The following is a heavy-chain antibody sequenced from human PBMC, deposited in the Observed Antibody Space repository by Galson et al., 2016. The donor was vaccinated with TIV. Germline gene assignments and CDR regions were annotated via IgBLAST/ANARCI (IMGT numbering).Heavy chain of an antibody. CDR1: GFNFNAYH. D-gene: IGHD3-22*01. Sequence: SCKASGFNFNAYHIHWVRQAPGQGLEWMGIINPDGGTTVYAQKLQDRVTMTRDTSTSTVYMDLSSLRSDDTAVYYCARDDGSTSGSDYWGQGTLVTVSS. J-gene: IGHJ4*02. V-gene: IGHV1-46*02. CDR2: INPDGGTT. CDR3: ARDDGSTSGSDY.